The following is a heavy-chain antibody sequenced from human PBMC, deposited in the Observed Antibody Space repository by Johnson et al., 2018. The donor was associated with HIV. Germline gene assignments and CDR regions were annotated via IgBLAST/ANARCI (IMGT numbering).Heavy chain of an antibody. CDR2: IKQDGSEK. J-gene: IGHJ3*02. D-gene: IGHD5-18*01. V-gene: IGHV3-7*01. Sequence: MQLVESGGGVVQPGRSLRLSCAASGFTFSSYWMIWVRQAPGKGLDWVANIKQDGSEKYYVDSVKGRFTISRDVSKNTVYLQISSLKPEDTAVYYCTRDRIQIWSYVGTFDTWGPGALVTVSS. CDR1: GFTFSSYW. CDR3: TRDRIQIWSYVGTFDT.